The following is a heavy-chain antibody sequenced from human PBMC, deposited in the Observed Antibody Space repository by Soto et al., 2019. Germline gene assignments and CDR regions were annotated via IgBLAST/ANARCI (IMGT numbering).Heavy chain of an antibody. D-gene: IGHD4-17*01. V-gene: IGHV3-23*01. CDR1: GFTFSSYP. Sequence: PGGSLSLSCAASGFTFSSYPMIWVRQAPGKGLEWVSAIRGSGGSTYYADSVKGRFTISRDNSKNTLYLQMNSLRAEDTAVYYCAKDPSRLNDYLNWFDPWGQGTLVTVSS. CDR3: AKDPSRLNDYLNWFDP. CDR2: IRGSGGST. J-gene: IGHJ5*02.